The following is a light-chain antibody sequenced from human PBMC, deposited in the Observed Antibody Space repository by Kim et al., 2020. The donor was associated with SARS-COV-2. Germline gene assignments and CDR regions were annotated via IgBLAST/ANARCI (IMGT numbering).Light chain of an antibody. J-gene: IGKJ2*01. CDR2: KAS. V-gene: IGKV1-5*03. CDR3: QQYNSYAYT. Sequence: SASVGARVTITCRASQIISSWLAWYQQKPGKAPKLLIYKASSLESGVPSRFSGSGSGTEFTLTISSLQPDDFATYYCQQYNSYAYTFGQGTKLEI. CDR1: QIISSW.